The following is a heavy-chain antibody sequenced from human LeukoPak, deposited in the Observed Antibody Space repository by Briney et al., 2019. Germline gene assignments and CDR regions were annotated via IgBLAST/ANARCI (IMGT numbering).Heavy chain of an antibody. D-gene: IGHD3-10*01. J-gene: IGHJ4*02. V-gene: IGHV4-38-2*02. CDR1: GYSIRSGYF. CDR3: AREKWFGQSSLDY. CDR2: ISHGGST. Sequence: PSETLSLTCTVSGYSIRSGYFWAWIRQPPGKGLEWIGSISHGGSTPYNPSLKSRVTISVDSSKNQFSLTVNSLTATDTAIYYCAREKWFGQSSLDYWGQGTLVTVSS.